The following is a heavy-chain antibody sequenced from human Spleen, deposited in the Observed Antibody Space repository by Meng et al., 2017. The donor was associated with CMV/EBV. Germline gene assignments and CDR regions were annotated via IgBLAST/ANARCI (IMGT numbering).Heavy chain of an antibody. CDR1: GFTVSSNY. D-gene: IGHD6-6*01. J-gene: IGHJ4*02. CDR3: ARARAARHFDY. Sequence: GESLKISCAASGFTVSSNYMSWVRQPPGKGLEWVSVIYSGGSTYYADSVKGRFTISRDTSKNTLYLQMNSLRAEDTAVYYCARARAARHFDYWGQGTLVTVSS. CDR2: IYSGGST. V-gene: IGHV3-66*02.